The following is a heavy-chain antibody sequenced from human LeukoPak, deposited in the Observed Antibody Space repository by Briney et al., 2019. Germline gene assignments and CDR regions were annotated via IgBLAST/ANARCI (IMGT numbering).Heavy chain of an antibody. CDR1: GYTFTNYD. CDR2: MNPNSGNT. V-gene: IGHV1-8*01. Sequence: ASVKVSCKASGYTFTNYDINWVRQATGQGLEWMGWMNPNSGNTGYAQKFQGRVTMTRNTSISTAYMELSSLRSEDTAVYYCTKDRTFDWLPNDYWGQGTLVTVSS. CDR3: TKDRTFDWLPNDY. D-gene: IGHD3-9*01. J-gene: IGHJ4*02.